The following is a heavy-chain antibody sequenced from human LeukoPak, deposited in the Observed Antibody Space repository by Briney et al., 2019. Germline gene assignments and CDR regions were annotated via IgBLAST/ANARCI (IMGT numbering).Heavy chain of an antibody. CDR1: GGSMNGHF. CDR3: ARLLDNDSSGDPDTFDL. J-gene: IGHJ3*01. V-gene: IGHV4-59*11. Sequence: SETLSLTCTVSGGSMNGHFWTWIRQPPGKGLEWIAFIHYTGRIRYNPSPQSRATISLDRSESRFSLKLTSVTAADSAVYYCARLLDNDSSGDPDTFDLWGQGTVVIVSS. CDR2: IHYTGRI. D-gene: IGHD3-22*01.